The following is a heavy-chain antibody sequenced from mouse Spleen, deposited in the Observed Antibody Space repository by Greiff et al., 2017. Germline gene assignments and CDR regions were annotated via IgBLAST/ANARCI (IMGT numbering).Heavy chain of an antibody. V-gene: IGHV5-9-3*01. CDR3: AREGGGNSWYFDV. CDR2: ISSGGSYT. CDR1: GFTFSSYA. D-gene: IGHD2-1*01. Sequence: EVHLVESGGGLVKPGGSLKLSCAASGFTFSSYAMSWVRQTPEKRLEWVATISSGGSYTYYPDSVKGRFTISRDNAKNTLYLQMSSLRSEDTAMYYCAREGGGNSWYFDVWGAGTTVTVSS. J-gene: IGHJ1*01.